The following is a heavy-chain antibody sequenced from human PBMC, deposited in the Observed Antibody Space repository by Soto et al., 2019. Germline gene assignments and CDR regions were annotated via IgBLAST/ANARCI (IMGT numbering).Heavy chain of an antibody. J-gene: IGHJ4*02. CDR3: AKDRLLIIVSNFDY. D-gene: IGHD3-22*01. V-gene: IGHV3-23*01. CDR2: ISGSGGST. Sequence: LRLSCAASGFTFSSYAMSWVRQAPGKGLEWVSAISGSGGSTYYADSVKGRFTISRDNSKNTLYLQMNSLRAEDTAVYYCAKDRLLIIVSNFDYWGQGTLVTVSS. CDR1: GFTFSSYA.